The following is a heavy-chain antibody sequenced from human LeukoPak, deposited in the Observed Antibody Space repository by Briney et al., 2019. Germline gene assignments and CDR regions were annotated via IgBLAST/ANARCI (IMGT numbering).Heavy chain of an antibody. Sequence: PSETLSLTCAVYGGSFSGYYWSWIRQPPGKGLEWIGEINHSGSTNYNPSLKSRVTISVDTSKNQFSLKLSSVTAADTAVYYCARDVNEMATIAFDIWGQGTMVTVSS. CDR3: ARDVNEMATIAFDI. CDR1: GGSFSGYY. CDR2: INHSGST. V-gene: IGHV4-34*01. J-gene: IGHJ3*02. D-gene: IGHD5-24*01.